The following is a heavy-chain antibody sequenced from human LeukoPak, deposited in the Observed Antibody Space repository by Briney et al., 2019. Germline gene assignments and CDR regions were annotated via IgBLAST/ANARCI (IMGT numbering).Heavy chain of an antibody. J-gene: IGHJ4*02. CDR2: ISSSSSTI. Sequence: PGGSLRLSCAASGFTFSSYSMNWVRQAPGKGLEWVSYISSSSSTIYYADSVKGRFTISRDNAKNSLYLQMNSLRAEDTAVYYCARASRDGKPPIDFHWGQGTLVTVSS. V-gene: IGHV3-48*04. CDR1: GFTFSSYS. CDR3: ARASRDGKPPIDFH. D-gene: IGHD5-24*01.